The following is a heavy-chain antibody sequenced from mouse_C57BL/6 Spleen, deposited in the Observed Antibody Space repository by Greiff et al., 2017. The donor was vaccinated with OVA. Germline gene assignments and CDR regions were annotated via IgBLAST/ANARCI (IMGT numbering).Heavy chain of an antibody. J-gene: IGHJ3*01. D-gene: IGHD2-3*01. CDR2: IDPSDSET. V-gene: IGHV1-52*01. CDR3: ARFDGYSIFAY. CDR1: GYTFTSYW. Sequence: VQLQQPGAELVMPGASVKLSCKASGYTFTSYWMHWVKQRPIQGLEWIGNIDPSDSETHYNQKFKDKATLTVDKSSITAYMQLSSLTSEDSAVYYCARFDGYSIFAYWGQGTLVTVSA.